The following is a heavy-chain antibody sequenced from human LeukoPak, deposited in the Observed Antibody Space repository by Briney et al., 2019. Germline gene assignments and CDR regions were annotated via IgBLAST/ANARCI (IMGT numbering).Heavy chain of an antibody. Sequence: GGSLRLSCAASGFTFSSYGMHWVRQAPGKGLEWVAFIRYDGSNKYYADSVKGRFTISRDSSKNTLYLQMNSLRAEDTAVYYCAKVVTTVTTFSYWGQGTLVTVSS. J-gene: IGHJ4*02. CDR2: IRYDGSNK. CDR3: AKVVTTVTTFSY. D-gene: IGHD4-17*01. CDR1: GFTFSSYG. V-gene: IGHV3-30*02.